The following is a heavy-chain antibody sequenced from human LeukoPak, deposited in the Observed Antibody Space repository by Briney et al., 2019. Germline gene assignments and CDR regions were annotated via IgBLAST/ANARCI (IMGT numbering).Heavy chain of an antibody. J-gene: IGHJ4*02. CDR3: ARQGGSSLNFDY. CDR2: INPNSGDT. CDR1: GYTFTGYY. D-gene: IGHD1-26*01. V-gene: IGHV1-2*02. Sequence: ASVKVSCKASGYTFTGYYIHWVRQAPGQGLEWMGWINPNSGDTSHAQGFQDRVTMTRDMSTSTAYMDLSMLTSDETALYYCARQGGSSLNFDYWGQGTLVTVSS.